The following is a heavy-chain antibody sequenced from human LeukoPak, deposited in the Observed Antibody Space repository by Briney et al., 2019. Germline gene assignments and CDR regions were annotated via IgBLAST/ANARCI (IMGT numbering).Heavy chain of an antibody. CDR2: IIPILGIA. V-gene: IGHV1-69*02. D-gene: IGHD2-2*01. Sequence: SVKVSCKASGGTFSSYTISWVRQAPGQGLEWMGRIIPILGIANYAQKFQGRVTITADKSTSTAYMELSSLRSEDAAVYYCASLGYCSSTSCYSFDYWGQGTLVTVSS. J-gene: IGHJ4*02. CDR1: GGTFSSYT. CDR3: ASLGYCSSTSCYSFDY.